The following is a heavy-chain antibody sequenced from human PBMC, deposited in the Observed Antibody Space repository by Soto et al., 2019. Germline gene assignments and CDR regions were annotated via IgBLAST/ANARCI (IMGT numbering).Heavy chain of an antibody. CDR2: INTYNGNT. Sequence: QVQLVQSGAEVKKPGASVMVSCKASGYTVTGYVVSWVRQAPGQGLEWMGWINTYNGNTNFAQKIQGRVTMTTDTSTSTVYMDLTSLRSDDTAVDYGASSCGDYRALDYWGQGTLVTVSS. J-gene: IGHJ4*02. V-gene: IGHV1-18*04. CDR1: GYTVTGYV. CDR3: ASSCGDYRALDY. D-gene: IGHD4-17*01.